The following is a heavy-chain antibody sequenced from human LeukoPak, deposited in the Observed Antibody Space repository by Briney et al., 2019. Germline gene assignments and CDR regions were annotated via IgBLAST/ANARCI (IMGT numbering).Heavy chain of an antibody. D-gene: IGHD2-2*01. CDR1: GYTLTSYA. CDR2: INAGNGNT. J-gene: IGHJ6*04. Sequence: ASVKVSCKPSGYTLTSYAMHWVRQAPGQRLEWMGWINAGNGNTKYSQTFQGRVTIIRDTSASTAYMELRRLKSEDRAVYYCARGGRYCSSTSCYYYYGMDVWGKGTTVTVSS. V-gene: IGHV1-3*01. CDR3: ARGGRYCSSTSCYYYYGMDV.